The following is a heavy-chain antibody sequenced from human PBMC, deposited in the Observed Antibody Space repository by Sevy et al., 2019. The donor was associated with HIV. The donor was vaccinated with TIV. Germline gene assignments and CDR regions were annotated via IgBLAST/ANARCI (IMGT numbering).Heavy chain of an antibody. J-gene: IGHJ4*02. V-gene: IGHV3-15*07. CDR3: STDDLISY. Sequence: GGSLRLSCTASGFDFANAWMNWVRQAPGKGLEWVGHIKSITDGGAADYAAPVKGRFTISRHDSKNTLYLQMNSLKAEDTAVYYCSTDDLISYWGRGTLVIVSS. CDR2: IKSITDGGAA. CDR1: GFDFANAW.